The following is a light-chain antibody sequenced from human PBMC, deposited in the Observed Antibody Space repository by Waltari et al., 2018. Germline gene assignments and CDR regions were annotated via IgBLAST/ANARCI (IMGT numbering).Light chain of an antibody. J-gene: IGKJ1*01. CDR3: QHYVRLPVT. Sequence: SCRASQSVGRSLAWDQHKPGQAPRLLIDGAAIRATGIPDRFSGGGSGTDFSLTISRLEPEDFAAYHCQHYVRLPVTFGQGTKVEIK. CDR2: GAA. CDR1: QSVGRS. V-gene: IGKV3-20*01.